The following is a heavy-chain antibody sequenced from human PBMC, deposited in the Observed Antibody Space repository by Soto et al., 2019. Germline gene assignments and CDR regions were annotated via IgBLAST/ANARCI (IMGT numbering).Heavy chain of an antibody. J-gene: IGHJ3*02. CDR3: AKATATGGGAFDI. D-gene: IGHD2-8*02. CDR1: GFICSSYD. CDR2: ILVDGRT. Sequence: HPGGSLRLSCAASGFICSSYDMSWVRQAPGKGLEWVSTILVDGRTFYVDSVKGRFTISRDTSQNTVYLQMNSLTAGDTALYYCAKATATGGGAFDICGQGTMVTV. V-gene: IGHV3-23*01.